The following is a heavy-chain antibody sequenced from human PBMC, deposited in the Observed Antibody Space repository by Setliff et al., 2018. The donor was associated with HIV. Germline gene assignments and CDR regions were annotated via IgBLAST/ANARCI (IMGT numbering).Heavy chain of an antibody. CDR2: ISGSGSIT. D-gene: IGHD1-26*01. CDR1: GFTFSNHV. V-gene: IGHV3-23*01. J-gene: IGHJ6*02. CDR3: AKPLTQWGVSPYHYAVDV. Sequence: GGSLRLSCAASGFTFSNHVMNWVRQAPGKGLEWVSVISGSGSITYYADSVKGRFTISRDTSKNTLYLQMNSLRAEDTAVYYCAKPLTQWGVSPYHYAVDVWGQGTTVTVSS.